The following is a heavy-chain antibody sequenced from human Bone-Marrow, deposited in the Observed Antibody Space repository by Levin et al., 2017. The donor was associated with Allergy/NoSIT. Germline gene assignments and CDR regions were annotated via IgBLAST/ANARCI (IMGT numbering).Heavy chain of an antibody. Sequence: GESLKISCAASGFTFSSYSMNWVRQAPGKGLEWVSSISSSSSYIYYADSVKGRFTISRDNAKNSLYLQMNSLRAEDTAVYYCARDDFSTAMDFYYYYGMDVWGQGTTVTVSS. D-gene: IGHD5-18*01. CDR3: ARDDFSTAMDFYYYYGMDV. CDR2: ISSSSSYI. CDR1: GFTFSSYS. V-gene: IGHV3-21*01. J-gene: IGHJ6*02.